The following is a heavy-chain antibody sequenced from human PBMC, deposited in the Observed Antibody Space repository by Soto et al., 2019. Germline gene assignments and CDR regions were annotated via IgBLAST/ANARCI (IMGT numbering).Heavy chain of an antibody. D-gene: IGHD3-22*01. J-gene: IGHJ4*02. V-gene: IGHV1-18*04. CDR3: ARVARGSSGYYRLDD. Sequence: RASVKVSCKASGHTFTSYDISWVRQAPGQGLEWMGWISAHNGNTNYAQKLQGRVTMTTDTSTSKAYMELRSLRSDDTAVYYCARVARGSSGYYRLDDWGQGTLVTVSS. CDR2: ISAHNGNT. CDR1: GHTFTSYD.